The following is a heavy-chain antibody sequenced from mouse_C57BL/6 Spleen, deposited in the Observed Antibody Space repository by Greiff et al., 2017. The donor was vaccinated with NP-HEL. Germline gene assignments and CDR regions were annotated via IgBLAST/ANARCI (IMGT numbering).Heavy chain of an antibody. CDR2: IDPENGDT. CDR3: TTVVTTVVAEKNWYFDV. D-gene: IGHD1-1*01. V-gene: IGHV14-4*01. CDR1: GFNIKDDY. J-gene: IGHJ1*03. Sequence: VQLQQSGAELVRPGASVKLSCTASGFNIKDDYMHWVKQRPEQGLEWIGWIDPENGDTEYASKFQGKATITADTSSNTAYLQLSSLTSEDTAVYYCTTVVTTVVAEKNWYFDVWGTGTTVTVSS.